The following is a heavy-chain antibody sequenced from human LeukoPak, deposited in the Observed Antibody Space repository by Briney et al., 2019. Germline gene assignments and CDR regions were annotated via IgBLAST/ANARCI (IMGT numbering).Heavy chain of an antibody. J-gene: IGHJ4*02. CDR3: AREWKWQQLVPGY. V-gene: IGHV1-3*01. CDR1: EYTFTSYA. CDR2: INAGNGNT. D-gene: IGHD6-13*01. Sequence: ASVKVSCKASEYTFTSYAMHWVRQAPGQRLEWMGWINAGNGNTKYSQKFQGRVTITRDTSASTAYMELSSLRSEDTAVYYCAREWKWQQLVPGYWGQGTLVTVSS.